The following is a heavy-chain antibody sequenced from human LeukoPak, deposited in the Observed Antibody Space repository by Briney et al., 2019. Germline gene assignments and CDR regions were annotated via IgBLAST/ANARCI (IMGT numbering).Heavy chain of an antibody. CDR1: GGSISSYY. J-gene: IGHJ4*02. D-gene: IGHD3-3*01. V-gene: IGHV4-34*01. CDR2: INHSGST. CDR3: ARHSTFFGVVIIKGRVRGPFDY. Sequence: SETLSLTCTVSGGSISSYYWSWIRQPPGKGLEWIGEINHSGSTNYNPSLKSRVTISVDTSKNQFSLKLSSVTAADTAVYYCARHSTFFGVVIIKGRVRGPFDYWGQGTLVTVSS.